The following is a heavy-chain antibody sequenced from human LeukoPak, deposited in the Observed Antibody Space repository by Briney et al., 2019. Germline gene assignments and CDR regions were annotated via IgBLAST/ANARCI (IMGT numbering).Heavy chain of an antibody. CDR1: GGSISSGDYY. V-gene: IGHV4-30-4*01. J-gene: IGHJ4*02. CDR2: IYYSGSI. D-gene: IGHD3-10*01. CDR3: ARETSGMVRGVISSWDEYYFDY. Sequence: PSETLSLTCTVSGGSISSGDYYWSWIRQPPGRGLEWIGYIYYSGSIYYNPSLKSRVTISVNTSKNQFSLKLSSVTAADTAVYYCARETSGMVRGVISSWDEYYFDYWGQGTLVTVSS.